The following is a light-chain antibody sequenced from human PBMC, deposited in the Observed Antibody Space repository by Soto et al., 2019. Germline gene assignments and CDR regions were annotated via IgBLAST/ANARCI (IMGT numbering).Light chain of an antibody. CDR3: GTWDNSLSGGV. V-gene: IGLV1-51*02. Sequence: QSVLTQPPSVSAAPGQQVTISCSGSSSNIGSHFVSWYQQLPGSAPKLLIYENTKRPSGIPDRFSGSKSVTSATLGITGLQTGDEADYYCGTWDNSLSGGVFGGGTKLTVL. CDR2: ENT. J-gene: IGLJ3*02. CDR1: SSNIGSHF.